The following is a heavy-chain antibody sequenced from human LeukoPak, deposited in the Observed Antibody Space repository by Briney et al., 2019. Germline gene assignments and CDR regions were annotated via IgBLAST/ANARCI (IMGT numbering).Heavy chain of an antibody. V-gene: IGHV3-21*01. D-gene: IGHD1-1*01. Sequence: GGSLRLSCAASGFTFSSYSMNWVRQAPGKGLEWVSFISTSSSYIYYADSLKGRFTISRNNAKKSLYLQMNSLRAEDTAVYYCARDQDWNDRGGLDYWGQGTLVTVSS. CDR1: GFTFSSYS. J-gene: IGHJ4*02. CDR3: ARDQDWNDRGGLDY. CDR2: ISTSSSYI.